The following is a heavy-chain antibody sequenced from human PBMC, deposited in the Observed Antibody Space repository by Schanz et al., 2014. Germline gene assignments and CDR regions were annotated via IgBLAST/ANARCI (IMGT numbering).Heavy chain of an antibody. Sequence: VQLVESGGGLVQPGGSLGLSCAASGFTFSSYAMHWVRQAPGKGLEWVAVISYDGSNKYYADSVKGRFTISRDNSKNTLYLQMNRLRAEDTALYYCAIIGVMVAVAGTRADYWGQGTLVTVSS. CDR2: ISYDGSNK. CDR3: AIIGVMVAVAGTRADY. V-gene: IGHV3-30-3*01. J-gene: IGHJ4*02. CDR1: GFTFSSYA. D-gene: IGHD6-19*01.